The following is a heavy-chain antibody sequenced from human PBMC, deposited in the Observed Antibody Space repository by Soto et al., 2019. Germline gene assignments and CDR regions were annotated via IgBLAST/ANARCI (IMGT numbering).Heavy chain of an antibody. D-gene: IGHD2-2*01. J-gene: IGHJ4*02. CDR2: IYHSGST. CDR3: ARGIPAANRGSYQFDY. CDR1: GGSISSGGYY. Sequence: SETLSLTCTVSGGSISSGGYYWSWIRQHPGKGLEWIGDIYHSGSTNYNPSLKSRVTISLDKSNNQFSLRLRSVTAADTAVYYCARGIPAANRGSYQFDYWGQGTLVTVSS. V-gene: IGHV4-31*03.